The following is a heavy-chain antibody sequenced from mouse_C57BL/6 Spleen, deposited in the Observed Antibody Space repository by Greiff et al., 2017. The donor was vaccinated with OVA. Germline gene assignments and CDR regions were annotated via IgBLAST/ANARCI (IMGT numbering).Heavy chain of an antibody. D-gene: IGHD3-3*01. CDR3: ARGGDGAMDY. Sequence: DVKLVESGPGLVKPSQSLSLTCSVTGYSITSGYYWNWIRQFPGNKLEWMGYISYDGSNNYNPSLKNRISITRDTSKNQFFLKLNSVTTEDTATYYCARGGDGAMDYWGQGTSVTVSS. J-gene: IGHJ4*01. CDR2: ISYDGSN. CDR1: GYSITSGYY. V-gene: IGHV3-6*01.